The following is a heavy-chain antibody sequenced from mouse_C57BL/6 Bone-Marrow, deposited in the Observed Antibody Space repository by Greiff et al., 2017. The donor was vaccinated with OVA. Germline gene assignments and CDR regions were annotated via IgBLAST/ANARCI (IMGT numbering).Heavy chain of an antibody. V-gene: IGHV1-76*01. Sequence: VQLQQSGAELVRPGASVKLSCKASGYTFTDYYINWVKQRPGQGLEWIARIYPGSGNTYYNEKFKGKATLTAEKSSSTAYMQLSSLTSEDSAGDFWARDYGSSYWYFDVWGTGTTVTVSS. CDR3: ARDYGSSYWYFDV. CDR1: GYTFTDYY. D-gene: IGHD1-1*01. J-gene: IGHJ1*03. CDR2: IYPGSGNT.